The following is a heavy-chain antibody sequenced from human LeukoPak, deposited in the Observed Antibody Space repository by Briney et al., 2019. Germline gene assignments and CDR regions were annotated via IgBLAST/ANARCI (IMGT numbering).Heavy chain of an antibody. J-gene: IGHJ6*02. Sequence: SQTLSLTCAISGDSVSSNSAAWNWIRQSPSRGLEWLGRTYYRFKWYYDYAASVKSRITLNPDTSKNQFSVQVNSVTPEDTAVYYCARDSVSYSYGMNVWGQGTTVTVSS. D-gene: IGHD1-26*01. CDR1: GDSVSSNSAA. V-gene: IGHV6-1*01. CDR2: TYYRFKWYY. CDR3: ARDSVSYSYGMNV.